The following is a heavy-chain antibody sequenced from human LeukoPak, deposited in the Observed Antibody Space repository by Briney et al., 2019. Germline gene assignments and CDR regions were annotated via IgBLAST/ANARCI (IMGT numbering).Heavy chain of an antibody. D-gene: IGHD1-7*01. J-gene: IGHJ4*02. CDR3: ARRLGTTEDFDY. Sequence: GESLKISCRGSGYSFNTYWIGWVRQMPGKGLEWMGIIYPADSDTKYSPSFQGQVTISADKSISTAYLQWSSLKASDTAMYYCARRLGTTEDFDYWGQGTLVTVSS. CDR1: GYSFNTYW. CDR2: IYPADSDT. V-gene: IGHV5-51*01.